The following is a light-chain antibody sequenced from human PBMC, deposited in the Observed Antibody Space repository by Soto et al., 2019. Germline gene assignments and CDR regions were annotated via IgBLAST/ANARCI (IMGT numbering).Light chain of an antibody. CDR3: QQYNSYPWT. CDR2: KAS. J-gene: IGKJ1*01. Sequence: DIQMTQSPSTRSASVGDRVTITCRASQSISSWLAWYQQKPGKAPKLLIYKASSLESGVPSRFSGSGSGTEFTLTICSLQPDDFATYYCQQYNSYPWTFGQGTKVDIK. CDR1: QSISSW. V-gene: IGKV1-5*03.